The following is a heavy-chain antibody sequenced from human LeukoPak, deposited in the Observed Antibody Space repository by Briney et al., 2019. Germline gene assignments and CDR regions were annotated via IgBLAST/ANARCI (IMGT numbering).Heavy chain of an antibody. Sequence: SETLSLTCTVSGVSISSYYWSWIRQPPGKGLEWIGYIYYSGSTNYNPSLKSRVTISVDTSKNQFSLKLSSVTAADTAVYYCARAATTRGSWFDPWGQGTLVTVSS. CDR3: ARAATTRGSWFDP. V-gene: IGHV4-59*01. CDR1: GVSISSYY. CDR2: IYYSGST. D-gene: IGHD1-1*01. J-gene: IGHJ5*02.